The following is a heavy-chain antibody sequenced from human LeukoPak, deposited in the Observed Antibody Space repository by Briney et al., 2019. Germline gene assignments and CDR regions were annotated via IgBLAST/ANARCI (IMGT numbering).Heavy chain of an antibody. D-gene: IGHD2-2*01. Sequence: ASVKVSCKASGYTFTSYDINWVRQATGQGLEWMGWMNPNSGNTGYAQKFQGRVTITRNTSISTAYMELSSLRSEDTAVYYCARGAYCSSTSCSPGAFDIWGQGTMVTVSS. CDR3: ARGAYCSSTSCSPGAFDI. J-gene: IGHJ3*02. CDR2: MNPNSGNT. CDR1: GYTFTSYD. V-gene: IGHV1-8*03.